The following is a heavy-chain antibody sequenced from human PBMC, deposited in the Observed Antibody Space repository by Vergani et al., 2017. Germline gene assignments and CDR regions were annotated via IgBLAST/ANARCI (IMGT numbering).Heavy chain of an antibody. D-gene: IGHD3-3*01. Sequence: EVQLVESGGGLVQPGRSLRLSCAASGFTFDDYAMHWVRQAPGKGLEWVSGISWNSGSIGYADSVKGRFTISRDNAKNSLYLQMNSLRAEDTAVYYCASRRFGNLYYFDYWGQGTLVTVSS. J-gene: IGHJ4*02. CDR3: ASRRFGNLYYFDY. CDR1: GFTFDDYA. CDR2: ISWNSGSI. V-gene: IGHV3-9*01.